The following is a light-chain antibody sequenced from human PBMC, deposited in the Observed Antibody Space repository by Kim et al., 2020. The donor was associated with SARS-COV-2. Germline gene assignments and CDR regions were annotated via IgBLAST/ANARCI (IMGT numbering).Light chain of an antibody. CDR2: QDS. J-gene: IGLJ3*02. Sequence: SYELTQPPSVSVSPGQTASITCSGDKLGDKYACWYQQKPGQSPVLVIYQDSKRLSGIPERFSGSNSGNTATLTISGTQAMVEADYSCQEWDSSTGV. V-gene: IGLV3-1*01. CDR3: QEWDSSTGV. CDR1: KLGDKY.